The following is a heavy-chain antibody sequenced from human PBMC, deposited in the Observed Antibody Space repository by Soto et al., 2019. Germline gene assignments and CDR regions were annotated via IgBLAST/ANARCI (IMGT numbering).Heavy chain of an antibody. CDR3: ARSGYSYGPNID. V-gene: IGHV1-69*01. J-gene: IGHJ4*02. D-gene: IGHD5-18*01. CDR1: RGSFSASG. CDR2: FIPIFGTA. Sequence: QVQLVQSGAEVQKPGSSVKVSCRAARGSFSASGFSWVRQAPGQGLEWLGGFIPIFGTANYAPKFQDRVTMTADESTSTVYMALSSLKSEDTAMYYCARSGYSYGPNIDWGQGTLVTVSS.